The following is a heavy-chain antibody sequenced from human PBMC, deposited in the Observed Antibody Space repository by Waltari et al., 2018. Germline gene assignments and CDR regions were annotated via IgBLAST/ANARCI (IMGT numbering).Heavy chain of an antibody. J-gene: IGHJ4*02. Sequence: LVQPGGSLRLSCAASGFTFSRYWMSWVRQAPGKGLEWVANIKQDGSEKYYVDSVKGRFTISRDNAKNSLFLQMNSLRAEDTAVYYCASRYYFDYWGLGTLVTVSS. V-gene: IGHV3-7*01. CDR2: IKQDGSEK. CDR1: GFTFSRYW. CDR3: ASRYYFDY.